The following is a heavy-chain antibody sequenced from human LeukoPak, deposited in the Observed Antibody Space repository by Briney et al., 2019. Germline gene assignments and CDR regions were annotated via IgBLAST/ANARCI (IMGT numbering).Heavy chain of an antibody. Sequence: PSETLSLTCTVPGGSISSHYWNWIRQPPGKGLEWIGYIYYSGSTNYNPSLKSRVTISVDTSKHQFSLKLSSVTAADTAVYYCARGGRGYTYAPDAFDIWGQGTMVTVSS. CDR1: GGSISSHY. CDR3: ARGGRGYTYAPDAFDI. V-gene: IGHV4-59*11. CDR2: IYYSGST. J-gene: IGHJ3*02. D-gene: IGHD5-18*01.